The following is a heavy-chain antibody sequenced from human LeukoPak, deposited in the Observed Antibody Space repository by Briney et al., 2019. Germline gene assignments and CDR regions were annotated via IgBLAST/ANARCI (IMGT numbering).Heavy chain of an antibody. J-gene: IGHJ4*02. CDR1: GGSISSSSYY. Sequence: SETLSLTCTVSGGSISSSSYYWGWIRQPPGKGLEWIGFIHYTGSTYYNPSLKSRVTISVDTSKNQFSLKLSSVTAADTAVYSCARRRGDGYNYYFDYWGQGTLVTVSS. D-gene: IGHD5-24*01. V-gene: IGHV4-39*01. CDR3: ARRRGDGYNYYFDY. CDR2: IHYTGST.